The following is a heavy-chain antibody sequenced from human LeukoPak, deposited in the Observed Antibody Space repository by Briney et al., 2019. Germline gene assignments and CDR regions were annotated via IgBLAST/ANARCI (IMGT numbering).Heavy chain of an antibody. V-gene: IGHV1-69*05. CDR2: IIPIFGTA. Sequence: GASVKVSCKASGGTFSSYAISWVRQAPGQGLEWMGGIIPIFGTANYAQKFQGRVTITTDESTSTAYMELSSLRSEDTAVYYCARGGNWNLGLGYYYMDVWGKGTTVTVSS. D-gene: IGHD1-20*01. J-gene: IGHJ6*03. CDR3: ARGGNWNLGLGYYYMDV. CDR1: GGTFSSYA.